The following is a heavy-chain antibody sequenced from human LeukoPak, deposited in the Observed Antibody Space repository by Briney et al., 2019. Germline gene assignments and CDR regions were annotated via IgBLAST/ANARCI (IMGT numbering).Heavy chain of an antibody. J-gene: IGHJ4*02. CDR1: GFTFSSYS. Sequence: GGSLRLSCAASGFTFSSYSMNWVRQAPGKGLEWVGFIASETYGGTAEYAASVKGRFTISRDDSKSIAYLQTNSLKTEDTAVYYWTRDQTPYYWGQGTLVTVSS. CDR2: IASETYGGTA. CDR3: TRDQTPYY. V-gene: IGHV3-49*04.